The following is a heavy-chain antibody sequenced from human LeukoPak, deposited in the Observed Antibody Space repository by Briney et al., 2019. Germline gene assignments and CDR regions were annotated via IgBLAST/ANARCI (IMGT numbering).Heavy chain of an antibody. CDR3: AILVGAKNTIDY. D-gene: IGHD1-26*01. Sequence: GGSLRLSCAASGFTFSSYGMHWVRQAPGKGLEWVAVISYDGSNKYYADSVKGRFTISRDNSKNTLYLQMNSLRAEDTAVYYCAILVGAKNTIDYWGQGTLVTVSS. CDR2: ISYDGSNK. CDR1: GFTFSSYG. V-gene: IGHV3-30*03. J-gene: IGHJ4*02.